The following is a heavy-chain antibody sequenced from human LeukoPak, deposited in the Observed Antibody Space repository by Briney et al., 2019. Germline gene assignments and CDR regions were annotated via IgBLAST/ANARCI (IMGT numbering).Heavy chain of an antibody. CDR2: IVVGSGNT. CDR1: GFTFTSSA. V-gene: IGHV1-58*02. Sequence: SVKVSCKASGFTFTSSAMQWVRQARGQRLEWIGWIVVGSGNTNYAQKFQERVTITRGMSTSTAYMELSSLRSEDTAVYYCAAAEGYSSGWELDYWGQGTLVTVSS. CDR3: AAAEGYSSGWELDY. D-gene: IGHD6-19*01. J-gene: IGHJ4*02.